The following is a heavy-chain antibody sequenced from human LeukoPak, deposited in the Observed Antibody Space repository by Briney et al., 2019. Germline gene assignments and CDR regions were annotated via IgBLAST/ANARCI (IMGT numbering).Heavy chain of an antibody. V-gene: IGHV3-11*01. Sequence: GGSLRLSCAASGFTFSDYYMSWIRQAPGKGQEWVSYISSSGSTIYYADSVKGRFTISRDNAKNSLYLQMNSLRAEDTAVYYCARDIIVGATDHYYGMDVWGQGTTVTVSS. J-gene: IGHJ6*02. CDR3: ARDIIVGATDHYYGMDV. CDR2: ISSSGSTI. D-gene: IGHD1-26*01. CDR1: GFTFSDYY.